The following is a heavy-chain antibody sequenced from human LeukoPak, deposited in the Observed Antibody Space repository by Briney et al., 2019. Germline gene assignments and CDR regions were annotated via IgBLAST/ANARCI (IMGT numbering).Heavy chain of an antibody. CDR2: IKQDGSEK. J-gene: IGHJ4*02. CDR3: ARDRLPDSSGWYYFDY. CDR1: GFTFSSYW. D-gene: IGHD6-19*01. Sequence: GGSLRLSCAASGFTFSSYWMSWVRQAPGKGLEWVANIKQDGSEKYYVGSVKGRFTISRDNAKNSLYLQMNSLRAEDTAVHYCARDRLPDSSGWYYFDYWGQGTLVTVSS. V-gene: IGHV3-7*01.